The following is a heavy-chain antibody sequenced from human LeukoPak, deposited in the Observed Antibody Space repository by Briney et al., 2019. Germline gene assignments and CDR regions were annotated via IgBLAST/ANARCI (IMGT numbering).Heavy chain of an antibody. CDR3: ARDQDGLMGV. J-gene: IGHJ6*02. V-gene: IGHV1-2*02. CDR1: GYTFTGYY. CDR2: INPNSGGT. Sequence: ASVKVSCKASGYTFTGYYMHWVRQAPGQGLEWMGWINPNSGGTNYAQKFQGRVTMTRDTSTSTAYMELRSLRSDDTAVYYCARDQDGLMGVWGQGTTVTVSS.